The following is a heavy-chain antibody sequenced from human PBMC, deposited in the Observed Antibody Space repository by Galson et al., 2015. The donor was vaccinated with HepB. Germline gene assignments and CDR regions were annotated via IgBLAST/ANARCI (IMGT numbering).Heavy chain of an antibody. CDR1: GGTFSSYA. CDR2: IIPILGIA. D-gene: IGHD2-2*01. V-gene: IGHV1-69*04. CDR3: ASTRLSVPAAISYYYYMDV. Sequence: SVKVSCKASGGTFSSYAISWVRQAPGQGLEWMGRIIPILGIANYAQKFQGRVTITADKSTSTAYMELSSLRSEDTAVYYCASTRLSVPAAISYYYYMDVWGKGTTVTVSS. J-gene: IGHJ6*03.